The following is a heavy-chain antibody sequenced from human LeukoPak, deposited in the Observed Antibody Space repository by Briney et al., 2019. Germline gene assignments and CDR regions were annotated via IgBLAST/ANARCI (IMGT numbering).Heavy chain of an antibody. V-gene: IGHV3-11*04. CDR1: AFTFSDYH. D-gene: IGHD6-6*01. Sequence: PGGSLRLSCAASAFTFSDYHMSWIRQAPGRGLEWVSYISGTSLTIFYAGSVKGRFTVSRDNAKNSLYPHMNSLRAEDTAVYYCASRIADRPHYYYYMDVWGTGTTVTVSS. CDR2: ISGTSLTI. J-gene: IGHJ6*03. CDR3: ASRIADRPHYYYYMDV.